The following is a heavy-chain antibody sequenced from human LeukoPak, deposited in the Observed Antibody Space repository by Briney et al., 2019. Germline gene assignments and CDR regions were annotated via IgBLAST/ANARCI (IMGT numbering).Heavy chain of an antibody. CDR1: GGSISSHY. J-gene: IGHJ6*02. CDR2: IYYSGTT. Sequence: PSETLSLTCAVSGGSISSHYWSWIRQPPGKGLEWIGFIYYSGTTKYNPSLKSRVTISVDTSKNQFSLKLSSVTAADTAVYYCARDNGAAAGTSYYYGMDVWGQGTTVTVSS. CDR3: ARDNGAAAGTSYYYGMDV. V-gene: IGHV4-59*11. D-gene: IGHD6-13*01.